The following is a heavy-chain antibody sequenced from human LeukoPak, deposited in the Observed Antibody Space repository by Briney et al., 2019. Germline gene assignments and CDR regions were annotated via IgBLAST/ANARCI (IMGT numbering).Heavy chain of an antibody. Sequence: GASVKVSCKASGYTFSSYGISWVRQAPGQGLEWMGWISAYTGNTNYAQNLQGRVTMTTDTSTSTAFMELRSLRSDDTAVYYCARDLGEVDSSGLLRAFDIWGQGTMVTVSS. CDR3: ARDLGEVDSSGLLRAFDI. CDR1: GYTFSSYG. D-gene: IGHD3-22*01. J-gene: IGHJ3*02. V-gene: IGHV1-18*01. CDR2: ISAYTGNT.